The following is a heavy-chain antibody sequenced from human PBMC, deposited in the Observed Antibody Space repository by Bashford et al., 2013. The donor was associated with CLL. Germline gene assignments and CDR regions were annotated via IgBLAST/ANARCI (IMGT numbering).Heavy chain of an antibody. CDR1: GYTFTSYG. D-gene: IGHD4-17*01. V-gene: IGHV1-18*01. J-gene: IGHJ4*02. CDR2: ISAYNGNT. CDR3: ARGWYGDFHFDY. Sequence: ASVKGLPARASGYTFTSYGISWVRQAPGQGLEWMGWISAYNGNTNYAQKLQGRVTMTTDTSTSTAYMELRSLRSDDTAVYYCARGWYGDFHFDYWGPRGNPGHRLL.